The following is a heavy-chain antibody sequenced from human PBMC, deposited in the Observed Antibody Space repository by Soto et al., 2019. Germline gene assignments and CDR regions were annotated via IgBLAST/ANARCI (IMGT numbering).Heavy chain of an antibody. CDR2: ISSSSSVI. D-gene: IGHD3-16*01. J-gene: IGHJ6*03. CDR3: ARELSWGSNGYYYRDG. CDR1: GFILSDCA. V-gene: IGHV3-48*01. Sequence: EVQLVESGGGLVQPGGSLRLSCATSGFILSDCAMNWVRQAPGKALEWVSYISSSSSVIDYEDSVKGRFTVSRDNARKSLYLQMKSLRAEDTAVYYCARELSWGSNGYYYRDGWGKGTTVSFSS.